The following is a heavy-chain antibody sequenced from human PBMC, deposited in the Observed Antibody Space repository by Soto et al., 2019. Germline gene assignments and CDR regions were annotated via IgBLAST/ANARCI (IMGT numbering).Heavy chain of an antibody. CDR1: NGSISSSNW. Sequence: QVQLQESGPGLVKPSGTLSLTCTVSNGSISSSNWWSWVRQSPGKGLEWIGEVAQNGYVGSIPSLKGRLTRLLDKPTNRFSLRLTSVTAADTAVYYCARNRLDGYDFDSWGQGILVTVSS. CDR2: VAQNGYV. V-gene: IGHV4-4*02. J-gene: IGHJ4*02. CDR3: ARNRLDGYDFDS. D-gene: IGHD5-12*01.